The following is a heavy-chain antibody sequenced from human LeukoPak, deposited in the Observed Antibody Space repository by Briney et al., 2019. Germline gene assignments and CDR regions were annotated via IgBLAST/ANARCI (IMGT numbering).Heavy chain of an antibody. CDR3: ANIPMYGDYALDY. CDR1: GFTFSSYA. CDR2: ISGSGGST. D-gene: IGHD4-17*01. J-gene: IGHJ4*02. V-gene: IGHV3-23*01. Sequence: GGSLRLSCAASGFTFSSYAMSWVRQAPGKGLEWVSAISGSGGSTYYADSVKGRFTISRDNSKNTLYLQMNSLRAEDTAVYYCANIPMYGDYALDYWGQGTLVTVSS.